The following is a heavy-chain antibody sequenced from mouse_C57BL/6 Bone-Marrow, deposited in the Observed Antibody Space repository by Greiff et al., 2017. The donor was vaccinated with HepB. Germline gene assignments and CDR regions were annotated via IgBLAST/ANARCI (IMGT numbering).Heavy chain of an antibody. Sequence: QVQLQQAGPGLVQPSQSLSITCTVSGFSFISYGVHWVRKSPGKGLAWLGVMWSGGSTDYNAAFISRLSISKDNSKSQVFFKMNSLQADDTSIYYCARNYYGSSPDYWGPGTTLTVSS. CDR3: ARNYYGSSPDY. J-gene: IGHJ2*01. CDR1: GFSFISYG. V-gene: IGHV2-2*01. CDR2: MWSGGST. D-gene: IGHD1-1*01.